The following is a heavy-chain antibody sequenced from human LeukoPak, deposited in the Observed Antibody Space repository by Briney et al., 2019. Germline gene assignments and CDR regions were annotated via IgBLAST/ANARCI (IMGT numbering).Heavy chain of an antibody. J-gene: IGHJ5*02. CDR2: IYPGDSDT. Sequence: GESLKISCKGSGYSFNDYWIGWVRQMPGKGLEWMGIIYPGDSDTRYSPSFQGQVTISADKSISTAYLQWSSLKASDTAMYYCARRNTYYYGSGSYYNVWWFDPWGQGTLVTVSS. D-gene: IGHD3-10*01. CDR1: GYSFNDYW. CDR3: ARRNTYYYGSGSYYNVWWFDP. V-gene: IGHV5-51*01.